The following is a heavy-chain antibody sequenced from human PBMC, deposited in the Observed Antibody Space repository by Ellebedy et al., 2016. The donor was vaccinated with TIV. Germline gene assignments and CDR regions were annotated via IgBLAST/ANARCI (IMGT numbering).Heavy chain of an antibody. D-gene: IGHD3-10*01. J-gene: IGHJ4*02. CDR3: ATVHGSGSYYKSFDY. V-gene: IGHV1-24*01. Sequence: AASVKVSCKVSGYTLTELSMHWVRQAPGKGLEWMGGFDPEDGETIYAQKFQGRVTMTEDTSTDTAYMELSSLRSEDTAVYYCATVHGSGSYYKSFDYWGQGTLVTVSS. CDR2: FDPEDGET. CDR1: GYTLTELS.